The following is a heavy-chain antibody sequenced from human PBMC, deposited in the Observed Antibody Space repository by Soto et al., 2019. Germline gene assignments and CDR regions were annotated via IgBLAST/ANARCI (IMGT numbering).Heavy chain of an antibody. D-gene: IGHD3-16*01. J-gene: IGHJ5*02. V-gene: IGHV1-3*01. CDR2: INAGNGNT. CDR3: ARDQGIPRFMKWFDP. CDR1: GYTFTSYA. Sequence: VASVKVSCKASGYTFTSYAMHWVRQAPGQRLEWMGWINAGNGNTKYSQKFQGRVTITRDTSASTAYMELSGLRSEDTAVYYCARDQGIPRFMKWFDPWGQGTLVTVSS.